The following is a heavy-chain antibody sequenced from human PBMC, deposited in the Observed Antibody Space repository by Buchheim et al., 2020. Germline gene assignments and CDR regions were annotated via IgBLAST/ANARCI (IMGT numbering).Heavy chain of an antibody. CDR1: GGSFSGYY. D-gene: IGHD2-15*01. V-gene: IGHV4-34*01. Sequence: QVQLQQWGAGLLKPSETLSLTCAVYGGSFSGYYWSWIRQPPGKGLAWIGEINHSGSTNYNPSLKSRVTISVDTSKNQFSLKLSSVIAADTAVYYCARGACSGGSCYGVLYFDYWGQGTL. CDR3: ARGACSGGSCYGVLYFDY. J-gene: IGHJ4*02. CDR2: INHSGST.